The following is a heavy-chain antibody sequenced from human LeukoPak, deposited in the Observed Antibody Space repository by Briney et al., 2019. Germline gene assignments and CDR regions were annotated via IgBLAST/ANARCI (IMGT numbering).Heavy chain of an antibody. J-gene: IGHJ4*02. V-gene: IGHV3-23*01. CDR2: ISGSGGST. CDR1: GFTFSSYA. Sequence: GGSLRLSCAVSGFTFSSYAMSWVRQAPGKGLEWVSAISGSGGSTYYADSVKGRFTISRDNAKNSLYLQMNSLRAEDTAVYYCARDSSSWTDRNYFDYWGQGTLVTVSS. CDR3: ARDSSSWTDRNYFDY. D-gene: IGHD6-13*01.